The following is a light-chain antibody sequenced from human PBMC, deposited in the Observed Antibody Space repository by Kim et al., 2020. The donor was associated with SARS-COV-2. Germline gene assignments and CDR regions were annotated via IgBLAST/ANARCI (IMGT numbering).Light chain of an antibody. Sequence: SYELTQPPSVSVAPGKTARLTCGGNNIGSKSVHWYQQKPGQAPVLVIYYDSDRPSGIPERFSGSNSGNTATLTISRVEAGDGADYYCQVWDSSSDHPVFG. CDR3: QVWDSSSDHPV. CDR2: YDS. J-gene: IGLJ3*02. CDR1: NIGSKS. V-gene: IGLV3-21*04.